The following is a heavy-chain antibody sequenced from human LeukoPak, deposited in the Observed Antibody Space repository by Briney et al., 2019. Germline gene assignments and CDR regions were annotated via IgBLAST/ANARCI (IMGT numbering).Heavy chain of an antibody. J-gene: IGHJ4*02. CDR2: IYQSGST. V-gene: IGHV4-30-2*01. CDR3: ARRETGGESPVDY. D-gene: IGHD7-27*01. CDR1: GASVSSIGYS. Sequence: SQTLSLTCGVSGASVSSIGYSWSWIRQPPGRGLEWIGYIYQSGSTSYNPSLQSRVTISIDRSKNQFSLKLSSVTAADTAVYYCARRETGGESPVDYWGQGTLVTVSS.